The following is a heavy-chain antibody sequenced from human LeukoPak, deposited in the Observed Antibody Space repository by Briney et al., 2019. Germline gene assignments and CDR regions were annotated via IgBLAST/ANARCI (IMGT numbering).Heavy chain of an antibody. V-gene: IGHV4-59*12. J-gene: IGHJ5*02. CDR2: IFYTGTT. CDR3: ASLHYGDYVGWFDP. D-gene: IGHD4-17*01. CDR1: GGSITTFY. Sequence: KPSETLSLTCNVSGGSITTFYWSWIRQPPGKGLEWIGYIFYTGTTHYNPSLKSRVTISVDSSKNQFALKLSSVTAADTAVYYCASLHYGDYVGWFDPWGQGTLVTVSS.